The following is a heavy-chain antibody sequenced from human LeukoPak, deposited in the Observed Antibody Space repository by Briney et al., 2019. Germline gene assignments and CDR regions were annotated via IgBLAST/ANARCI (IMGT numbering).Heavy chain of an antibody. J-gene: IGHJ4*02. D-gene: IGHD5-18*01. V-gene: IGHV1-2*06. CDR1: GYTFTGYY. CDR2: INPNTGGT. CDR3: ARNPQQLGLDY. Sequence: ASVKVSCKASGYTFTGYYIHWVRQAPGQGLEWMGRINPNTGGTDYAQKFQGRVTMTRDTSITTAYMELSRLTSDDTAVYYCARNPQQLGLDYWGQGTLVTVSS.